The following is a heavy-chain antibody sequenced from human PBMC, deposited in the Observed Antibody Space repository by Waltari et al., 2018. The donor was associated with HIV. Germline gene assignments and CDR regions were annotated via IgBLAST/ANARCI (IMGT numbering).Heavy chain of an antibody. CDR2: IKQDGSEK. CDR3: ARDPGGADAFDF. Sequence: EVQLVESGGGLVQPGGSLRLSCAVSVFRFSSYWMSWVRQAPGKGLEWVANIKQDGSEKYYVDSVKGRFNISRDNAKNSLYLQMNSLRDEDTAVYYCARDPGGADAFDFWGQGTMVTVSS. CDR1: VFRFSSYW. V-gene: IGHV3-7*01. D-gene: IGHD3-16*01. J-gene: IGHJ3*01.